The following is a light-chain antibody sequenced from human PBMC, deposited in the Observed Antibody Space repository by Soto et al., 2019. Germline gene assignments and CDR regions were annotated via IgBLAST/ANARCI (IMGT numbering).Light chain of an antibody. J-gene: IGLJ2*01. V-gene: IGLV1-44*01. CDR3: AAWDDSLNGVV. CDR1: SSNIGSHT. CDR2: SNT. Sequence: QSALTQPPSASGIPGQTIAISCSGGSSNIGSHTVNWYQQLPGTAPRLLIYSNTQRPSGVPDRFSGSKSGTSASLAISGLQSEYEGDYYCAAWDDSLNGVVFGGGTKLTVL.